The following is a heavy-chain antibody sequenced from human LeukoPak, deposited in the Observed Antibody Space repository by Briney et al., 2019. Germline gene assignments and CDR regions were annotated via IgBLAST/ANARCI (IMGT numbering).Heavy chain of an antibody. CDR1: GGSFSGYY. CDR2: INHSGST. D-gene: IGHD4-23*01. V-gene: IGHV4-34*01. CDR3: ARNSSPYYYYYYMGV. J-gene: IGHJ6*03. Sequence: SETLSLTCAVYGGSFSGYYWSWIRQPPGKGLEWIGEINHSGSTNYNPSLKSRVTISVDTSKNQFSLKLSSVTAADTAVYYCARNSSPYYYYYYMGVWGKGTTVTVSS.